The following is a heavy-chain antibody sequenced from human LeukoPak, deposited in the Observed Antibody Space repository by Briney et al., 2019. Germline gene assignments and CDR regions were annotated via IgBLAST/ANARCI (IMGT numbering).Heavy chain of an antibody. J-gene: IGHJ3*02. CDR1: GYTFTSHY. D-gene: IGHD6-13*01. CDR2: INPSGGST. CDR3: ARANSWYRAFDI. Sequence: ASVKVPCKASGYTFTSHYMHWVRQAPGQGLEWMGIINPSGGSTSYAQKFQGRVTMTRETYTSTVYMELRSLRSEDTAVYYCARANSWYRAFDIWGQGTMVTVSS. V-gene: IGHV1-46*01.